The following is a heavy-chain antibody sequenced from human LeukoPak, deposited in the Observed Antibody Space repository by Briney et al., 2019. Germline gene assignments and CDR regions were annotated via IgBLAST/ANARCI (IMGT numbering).Heavy chain of an antibody. J-gene: IGHJ4*02. CDR2: INHSGST. Sequence: SETLSLTCAVYGGSFSGYYWSWIRQPPGKGLEWIGEINHSGSTNYNPSLKSRVTISVDTSKNQFSLKLSSVTAADTAVYYCARSTTNYGDDYWGQGTLVTVSS. CDR3: ARSTTNYGDDY. V-gene: IGHV4-34*01. CDR1: GGSFSGYY. D-gene: IGHD4-17*01.